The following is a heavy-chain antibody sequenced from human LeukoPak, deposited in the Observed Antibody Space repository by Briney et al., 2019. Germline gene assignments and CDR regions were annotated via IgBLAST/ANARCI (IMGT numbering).Heavy chain of an antibody. CDR2: IYYSGTT. V-gene: IGHV4-59*01. J-gene: IGHJ2*01. CDR3: ARGGWSLDL. Sequence: SETLSLTCIVSGGSMTGSYWSWIRQSPGKGLEWIGYIYYSGTTNYNPPLKSRVTISVDTSKNQFSLKLTSVTAADTAVYFCARGGWSLDLWGRGTLVAVSS. D-gene: IGHD1-26*01. CDR1: GGSMTGSY.